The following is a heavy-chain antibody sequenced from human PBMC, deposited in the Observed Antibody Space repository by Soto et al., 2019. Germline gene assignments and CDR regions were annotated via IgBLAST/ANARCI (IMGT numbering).Heavy chain of an antibody. CDR1: GFPFSSYG. CDR2: IWYDGSNK. J-gene: IGHJ4*02. Sequence: QPGGSLRLSCAASGFPFSSYGMHWVRQAPGKGLDWVGVIWYDGSNKDYAESVKGRFTISRDNSKNILYLQMNSLRADDTAVYYCASSINWGQGTLVTVSS. CDR3: ASSIN. V-gene: IGHV3-33*03.